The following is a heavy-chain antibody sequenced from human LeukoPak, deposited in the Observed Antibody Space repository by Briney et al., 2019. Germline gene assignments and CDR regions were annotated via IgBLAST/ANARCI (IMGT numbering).Heavy chain of an antibody. Sequence: GGSLRLSCAASGFTFSSSGMHWVRQAPGKGLEWVAVISYDGSNKYYADSVKGRFTFSRDNSKDTLYLQMNSLRAEDTAVYYCAKEYCSNSVCHSLDYWGQGTLVTVSS. V-gene: IGHV3-30*18. CDR2: ISYDGSNK. J-gene: IGHJ4*02. D-gene: IGHD2-8*01. CDR1: GFTFSSSG. CDR3: AKEYCSNSVCHSLDY.